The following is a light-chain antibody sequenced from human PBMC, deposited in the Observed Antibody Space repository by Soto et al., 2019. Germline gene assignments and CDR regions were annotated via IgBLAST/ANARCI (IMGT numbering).Light chain of an antibody. J-gene: IGKJ1*01. CDR3: QQYNNWPPWT. Sequence: EVVLTQSPDTLSLSPGDRATLSCRASQSVSSNLAWYQQKPGQAPRLLIYDASTRATGIPARFSGSGSGTEFTLTISSLQSEDFAVYYCQQYNNWPPWTFGQGTKVDIK. V-gene: IGKV3-15*01. CDR2: DAS. CDR1: QSVSSN.